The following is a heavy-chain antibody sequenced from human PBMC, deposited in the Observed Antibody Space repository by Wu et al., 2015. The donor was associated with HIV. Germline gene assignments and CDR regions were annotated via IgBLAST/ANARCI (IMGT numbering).Heavy chain of an antibody. CDR2: INPSDGST. Sequence: QVQVVQSGAEVKKPGASVKVSCKASGYTFTNYYIHWVRQAPAQGFEWMGIINPSDGSTSYPQKLQGRVTMTTDTSTSTAYMELRSLRSDDTAVYYCARDRNGYCSGGSCYLGPESHYYYYGMDVWGQGTTVTVSS. CDR1: GYTFTNYY. J-gene: IGHJ6*02. CDR3: ARDRNGYCSGGSCYLGPESHYYYYGMDV. D-gene: IGHD2-15*01. V-gene: IGHV1-46*01.